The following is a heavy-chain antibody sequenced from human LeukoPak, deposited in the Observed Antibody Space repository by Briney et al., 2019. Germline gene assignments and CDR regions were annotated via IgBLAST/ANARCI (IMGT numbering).Heavy chain of an antibody. CDR3: ARLGARQMPEY. J-gene: IGHJ4*02. Sequence: HPGGSLRLSCAASEFTFSSYWMSWVRQAPGKGLEWVANIKQDGGQIYYLESVKGRFTVSRDNAKNSLYLQMNSLRAEDTAVYYCARLGARQMPEYWGQGTLVTVSS. D-gene: IGHD2-2*01. V-gene: IGHV3-7*01. CDR1: EFTFSSYW. CDR2: IKQDGGQI.